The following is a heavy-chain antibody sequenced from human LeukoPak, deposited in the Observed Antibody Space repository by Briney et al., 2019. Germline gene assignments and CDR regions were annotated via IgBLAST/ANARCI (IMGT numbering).Heavy chain of an antibody. CDR1: GDSISSSTYY. V-gene: IGHV4-39*07. CDR3: ARVSGYDWESFYDY. Sequence: PSETLSLTCTVSGDSISSSTYYWGWIRQPPGKGLEWIGNIYYIGSTYYYNPSLKSRVTISVDTSKNQFSLKLNSVTAADTAVYYCARVSGYDWESFYDYWGQGTLVTVSS. CDR2: IYYIGSTY. D-gene: IGHD5-12*01. J-gene: IGHJ4*02.